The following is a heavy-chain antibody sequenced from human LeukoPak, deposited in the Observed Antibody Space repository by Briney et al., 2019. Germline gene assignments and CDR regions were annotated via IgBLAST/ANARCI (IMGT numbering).Heavy chain of an antibody. Sequence: PGGSLRLSCAASVFTFSSYSMNWVRQAPGKGLEWVSSISSSSSYIYYADSVKGRFTISRDNAKNSLYLQMNSLRAEDTAVYYCARERPRGPFGYWGQGTLVAVSS. CDR3: ARERPRGPFGY. CDR1: VFTFSSYS. V-gene: IGHV3-21*01. J-gene: IGHJ4*02. CDR2: ISSSSSYI.